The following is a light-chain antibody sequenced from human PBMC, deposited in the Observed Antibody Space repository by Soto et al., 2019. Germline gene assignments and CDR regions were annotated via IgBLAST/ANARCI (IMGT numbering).Light chain of an antibody. V-gene: IGKV2-30*02. Sequence: DVVMTQSPVSLPVTLGQPASISCRSNQSLVHSDGIAYFSWFQQRPGRSPRRLIYKVSNRDSGVPARFSGSGSGTDFALKISRVEAEDVGVYYCMQGTHWPITFGQGTRLE. CDR2: KVS. CDR3: MQGTHWPIT. CDR1: QSLVHSDGIAY. J-gene: IGKJ5*01.